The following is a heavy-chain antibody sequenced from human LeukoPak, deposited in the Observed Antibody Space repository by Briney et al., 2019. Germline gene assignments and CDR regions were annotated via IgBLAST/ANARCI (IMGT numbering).Heavy chain of an antibody. CDR3: ARILTGYYFDY. V-gene: IGHV1-18*01. D-gene: IGHD3-9*01. J-gene: IGHJ4*02. Sequence: ASVKVSCKASGYTFTRYGISWVRQATGQGLEWMGWISAYNGNTNYAQKLQGGVTMHTDTSTSTAYMELRSLRSDDTAVYYCARILTGYYFDYWGQGALVTVSS. CDR1: GYTFTRYG. CDR2: ISAYNGNT.